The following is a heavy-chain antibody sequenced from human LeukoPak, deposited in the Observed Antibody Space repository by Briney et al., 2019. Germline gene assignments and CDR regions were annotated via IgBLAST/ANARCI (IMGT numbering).Heavy chain of an antibody. CDR2: IYYSGST. CDR1: GGSISSYY. CDR3: ARAEGGSSAFDI. V-gene: IGHV4-59*01. J-gene: IGHJ3*02. D-gene: IGHD2-15*01. Sequence: SETLSLTCTVSGGSISSYYWSWIRQPPGKGLEWIGYIYYSGSTNYNPSLKSRVTISVDTSKNQFSLKLSSVTAADTAVYYCARAEGGSSAFDIWGQGTMVTVSS.